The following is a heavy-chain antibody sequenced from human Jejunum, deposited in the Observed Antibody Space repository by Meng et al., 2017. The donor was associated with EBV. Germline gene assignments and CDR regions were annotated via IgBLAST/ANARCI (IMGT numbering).Heavy chain of an antibody. Sequence: QVQLQESGPGLVKPSETLSLTCTFSGASISDYNWSWIRQSPGKGLEWIGFVFNRGSSNYNPSLRSRVAMSLDTSRNKFSLKLNSVTAADTAVYYCARDRGTAREFDIWGQGTLVTVSS. CDR2: VFNRGSS. V-gene: IGHV4-59*01. J-gene: IGHJ4*02. CDR3: ARDRGTAREFDI. CDR1: GASISDYN. D-gene: IGHD3-10*01.